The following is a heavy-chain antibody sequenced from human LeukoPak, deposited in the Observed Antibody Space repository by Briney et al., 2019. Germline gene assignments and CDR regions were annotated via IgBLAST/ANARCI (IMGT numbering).Heavy chain of an antibody. Sequence: ASVKVSCKASGYTITTYYMHWVRQAPGRGLEWMGIINASGGSTSYAQMFQGRVTMTRDTSTSTVYMELSSLRSEDTAVYSCARDPGSYGPSYYFDYWGQGTLVTVSS. V-gene: IGHV1-46*01. D-gene: IGHD5-18*01. CDR3: ARDPGSYGPSYYFDY. CDR1: GYTITTYY. CDR2: INASGGST. J-gene: IGHJ4*02.